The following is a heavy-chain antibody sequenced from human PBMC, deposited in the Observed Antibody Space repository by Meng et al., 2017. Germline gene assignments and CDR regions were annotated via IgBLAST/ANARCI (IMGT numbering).Heavy chain of an antibody. V-gene: IGHV3-7*01. CDR3: ARARYDYVWGSYRYRVLDY. CDR2: IKEDGSEK. Sequence: LSLTCAASGFTFSSYWMTWVRQAPGKGLEWVANIKEDGSEKFYVDSVKGRFTISRDNAKNSLYLQMNSLRAEDTAVYYCARARYDYVWGSYRYRVLDYWGQGTLVTVSS. CDR1: GFTFSSYW. D-gene: IGHD3-16*02. J-gene: IGHJ4*02.